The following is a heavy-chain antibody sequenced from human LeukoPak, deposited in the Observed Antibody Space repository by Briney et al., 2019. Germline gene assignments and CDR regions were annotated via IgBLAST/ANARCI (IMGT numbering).Heavy chain of an antibody. J-gene: IGHJ4*02. CDR1: GFTFSSYG. Sequence: GGSLRLYCAASGFTFSSYGMHWVRQAPGKGLEWVAVISYDGSNKYYADSVKGRFTISRDNSKNTLYLQMNSLRAEDTAVYYCAKDRRPCIVGAPLDYWGQGTLVTVSS. V-gene: IGHV3-30*18. CDR2: ISYDGSNK. D-gene: IGHD1-26*01. CDR3: AKDRRPCIVGAPLDY.